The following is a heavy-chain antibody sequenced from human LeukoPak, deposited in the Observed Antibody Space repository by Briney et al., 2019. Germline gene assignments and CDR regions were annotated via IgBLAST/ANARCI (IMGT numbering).Heavy chain of an antibody. J-gene: IGHJ4*02. Sequence: GGSLRLSCSATGFTFSTYWMHWVRQAPGKGLVWVSRINVDGSSTFYADSVKGRFTISRDNAKKTLYLQMNRLRAEDTAVYFCALVAAAGTKGLWDYWGQGTLVTVSS. CDR1: GFTFSTYW. V-gene: IGHV3-74*01. CDR3: ALVAAAGTKGLWDY. CDR2: INVDGSST. D-gene: IGHD6-13*01.